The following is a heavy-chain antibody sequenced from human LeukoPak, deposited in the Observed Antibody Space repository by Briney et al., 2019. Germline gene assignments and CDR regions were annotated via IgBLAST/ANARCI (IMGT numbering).Heavy chain of an antibody. CDR3: ARDRGIADSYYFDY. J-gene: IGHJ4*02. Sequence: PSGTLSLTCAVSGGSISSSNWWSWVRQPPGKGLEWIGEIYHSGSTNYNPSLKSRVTISVDKSKNQFSLKLSSVTAADTAVYYCARDRGIADSYYFDYWGQGTLVTVSS. CDR2: IYHSGST. D-gene: IGHD6-13*01. V-gene: IGHV4-4*02. CDR1: GGSISSSNW.